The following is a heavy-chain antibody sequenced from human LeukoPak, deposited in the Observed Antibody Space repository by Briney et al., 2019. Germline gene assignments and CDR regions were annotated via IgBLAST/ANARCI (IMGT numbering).Heavy chain of an antibody. CDR2: IIPIFGTA. D-gene: IGHD2-15*01. CDR3: AREGHYCSGGSCYGFWFDP. Sequence: GASVKVSCKASGGTFSSYAISWVRQAPGQGLEWMGGIIPIFGTANYARKFQGRVTITADESTSTAYMELSSLRSEDTAVYYCAREGHYCSGGSCYGFWFDPWGQGTLVTVSS. J-gene: IGHJ5*02. V-gene: IGHV1-69*13. CDR1: GGTFSSYA.